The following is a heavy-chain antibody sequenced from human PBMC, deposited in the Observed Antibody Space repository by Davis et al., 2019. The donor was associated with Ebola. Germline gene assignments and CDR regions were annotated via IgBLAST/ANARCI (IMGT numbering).Heavy chain of an antibody. CDR3: ALLRDSYYGSTEY. CDR1: GGSISSSSYY. Sequence: PGGSLRLSCTVSGGSISSSSYYWGWIRQPPGKGLEWIGSIYYSGSTYYNPSLKSRVTISVDTSKNQFSLKLSSVTAADTAVYYCALLRDSYYGSTEYWGQGTLVTVSS. CDR2: IYYSGST. D-gene: IGHD3-22*01. J-gene: IGHJ4*02. V-gene: IGHV4-39*01.